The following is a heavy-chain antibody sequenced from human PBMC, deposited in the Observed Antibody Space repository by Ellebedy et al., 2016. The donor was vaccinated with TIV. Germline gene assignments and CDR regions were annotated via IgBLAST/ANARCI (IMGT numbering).Heavy chain of an antibody. V-gene: IGHV3-33*01. CDR3: TSFAY. Sequence: GESLKISCAASGFTFSSYNIHWVRQAPGKGLEWVALIYWDGTTKYADSVKGRFTISRDNSKNTLYLQLNSLRAEDTAVYYCTSFAYWGQGTLVTVSS. CDR1: GFTFSSYN. CDR2: IYWDGTTK. J-gene: IGHJ4*02.